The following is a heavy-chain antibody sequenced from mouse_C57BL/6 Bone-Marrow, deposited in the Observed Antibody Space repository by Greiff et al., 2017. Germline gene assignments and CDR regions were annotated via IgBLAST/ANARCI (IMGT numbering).Heavy chain of an antibody. CDR2: IYPTSGRT. V-gene: IGHV1-55*01. Sequence: QVQLQQPGAELVKPGASVKMSCKASGYTFTSYWITWVKPRPGQGLEWIGEIYPTSGRTNYNEKFKSKAILTVDTSSNPAYLQLSSRTSEESAVFYCAISGTLGRSFDYWGQGTTLTVSS. J-gene: IGHJ2*01. CDR3: AISGTLGRSFDY. D-gene: IGHD4-1*01. CDR1: GYTFTSYW.